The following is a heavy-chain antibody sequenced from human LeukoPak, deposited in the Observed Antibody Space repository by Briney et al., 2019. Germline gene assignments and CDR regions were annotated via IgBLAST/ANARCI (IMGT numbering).Heavy chain of an antibody. D-gene: IGHD7-27*01. CDR1: GFTFSNYW. V-gene: IGHV3-7*01. Sequence: GGSLRLSCVASGFTFSNYWMTWFRQTPGKGLEWVGNINQDGSEKYYLDSVRGRFTISRDNAKNSLYLQMNSLRVEDTAIYYCAGDYVWGSSESDYWGQGTLVTVSS. CDR3: AGDYVWGSSESDY. J-gene: IGHJ4*02. CDR2: INQDGSEK.